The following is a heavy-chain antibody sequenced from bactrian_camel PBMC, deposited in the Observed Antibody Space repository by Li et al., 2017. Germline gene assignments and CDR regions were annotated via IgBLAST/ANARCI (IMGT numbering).Heavy chain of an antibody. J-gene: IGHJ6*01. D-gene: IGHD1*01. CDR2: YFGGSGST. V-gene: IGHV3-3*01. Sequence: HVQLVESGGGSVQAGGSLRLSCAASGLSFRSLCMGWFRQAPGKEREAVAKLYFGGSGSTYYDDAVKGRFTISKDSAKNILYLEMNNLKPEDTAMYYCAADPRRSDTSAVCYPNLGDFDHWGQGTQVTVS. CDR3: AADPRRSDTSAVCYPNLGDFDH. CDR1: GLSFRSLC.